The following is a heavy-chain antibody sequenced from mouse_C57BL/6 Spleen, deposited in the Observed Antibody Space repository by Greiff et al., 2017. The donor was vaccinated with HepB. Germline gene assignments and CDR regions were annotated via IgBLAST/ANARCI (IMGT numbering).Heavy chain of an antibody. CDR2: ISNGGGST. V-gene: IGHV5-12*01. J-gene: IGHJ1*03. CDR3: ASERIYYYGSSYRYFDV. D-gene: IGHD1-1*01. Sequence: EVQLVESGGGLVQPGGSLKLSCAASGFTFSDYYMYWVRQTPEKRLEWVAYISNGGGSTYYPDTVKGRFTISRDNAKNTLYLQMSRLKSEDTAMYYCASERIYYYGSSYRYFDVWGTGTPVTVSS. CDR1: GFTFSDYY.